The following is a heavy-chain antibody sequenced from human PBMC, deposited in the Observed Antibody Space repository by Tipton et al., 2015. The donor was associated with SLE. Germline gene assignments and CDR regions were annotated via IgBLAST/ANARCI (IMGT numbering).Heavy chain of an antibody. D-gene: IGHD3-10*01. J-gene: IGHJ4*02. Sequence: SLRLSCAASGFTFSSYSMSWVRQAPGKGLEWVSYISTSGSSIYYAESVKGRFTISRDNAKNSLYLQMNSLRAEDTAVYYCARERKQGFSDYWGQGTLVTVSS. CDR2: ISTSGSSI. CDR3: ARERKQGFSDY. CDR1: GFTFSSYS. V-gene: IGHV3-48*04.